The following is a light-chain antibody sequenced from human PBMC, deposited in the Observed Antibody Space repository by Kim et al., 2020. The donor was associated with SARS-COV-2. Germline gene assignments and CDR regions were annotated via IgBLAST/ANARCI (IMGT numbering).Light chain of an antibody. Sequence: QSALSQPASVSGSPGQAITISCTGTNSDVGAYNYVSWYQQHPGDAPKLMIYDVTNRPSGVSNRFSGSKSGNTASLTISGLQAEDEADYYCSSYTSSSTPLFGGGTQLTVL. CDR1: NSDVGAYNY. J-gene: IGLJ2*01. V-gene: IGLV2-14*03. CDR2: DVT. CDR3: SSYTSSSTPL.